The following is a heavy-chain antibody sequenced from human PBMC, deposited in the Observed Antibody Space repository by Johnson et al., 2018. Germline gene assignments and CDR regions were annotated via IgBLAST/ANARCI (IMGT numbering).Heavy chain of an antibody. CDR1: GFTFQDYA. CDR3: ARDDGRGAEYLQH. V-gene: IGHV3-9*01. D-gene: IGHD2-15*01. J-gene: IGHJ1*01. CDR2: ISWRREIV. Sequence: VQLVESGGELVQPGRSLRLSCAASGFTFQDYAMHWVRPAPGKGLEWVSAISWRREIVAYAESVKGRFNVSRDNAQNSLVLEMHSLTPEDTALYYCARDDGRGAEYLQHWGQGTQVTVSA.